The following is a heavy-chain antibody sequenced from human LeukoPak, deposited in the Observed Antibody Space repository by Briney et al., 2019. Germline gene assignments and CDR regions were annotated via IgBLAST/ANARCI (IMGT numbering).Heavy chain of an antibody. CDR2: FYPGDSDT. CDR1: VSSFTTYW. J-gene: IGHJ4*02. Sequence: GESLKTSFKSSVSSFTTYWTGGWGRTPGKGLERSGTFYPGDSDTRYSPSFQGQVTISADKSISTAYLQWSSLKASDTAMYYCASPDYYDSSGYSPGVGYWGQGTLVTVSS. D-gene: IGHD3-22*01. CDR3: ASPDYYDSSGYSPGVGY. V-gene: IGHV5-51*01.